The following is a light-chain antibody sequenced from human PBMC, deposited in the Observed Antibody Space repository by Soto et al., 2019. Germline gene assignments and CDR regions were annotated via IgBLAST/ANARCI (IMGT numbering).Light chain of an antibody. CDR1: SSDVGGYNY. CDR2: EVT. J-gene: IGLJ1*01. Sequence: LTQPPSASGSPGQSVTISCTGTSSDVGGYNYVSWYQQHPGKAPKLMIYEVTKRPSGAPDRFSGSKSGNTASLTVSGLQAEDEADYFCSSFAGTIFYVFGTGTKVTVL. CDR3: SSFAGTIFYV. V-gene: IGLV2-8*01.